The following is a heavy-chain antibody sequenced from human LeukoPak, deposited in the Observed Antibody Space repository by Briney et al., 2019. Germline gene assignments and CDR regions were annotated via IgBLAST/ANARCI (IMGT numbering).Heavy chain of an antibody. Sequence: SQTLSLTCGVSVDSISSGGYSWSWFRQPPGKGLEWIGYIYHSGSTYYKPSLKSRVTISVDRSKTQFSLKLSSVTAADTAVYYCARSSVAAAGYFDYWGQGTLVTVS. CDR2: IYHSGST. J-gene: IGHJ4*02. V-gene: IGHV4-30-2*01. CDR1: VDSISSGGYS. CDR3: ARSSVAAAGYFDY. D-gene: IGHD6-13*01.